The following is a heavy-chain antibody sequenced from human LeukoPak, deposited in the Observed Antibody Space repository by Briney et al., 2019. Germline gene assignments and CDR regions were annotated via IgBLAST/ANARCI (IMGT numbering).Heavy chain of an antibody. CDR2: INPNSGGT. D-gene: IGHD6-19*01. J-gene: IGHJ4*02. CDR1: GYTFTGYY. V-gene: IGHV1-2*02. CDR3: ARALTRYSTAWYGY. Sequence: ASVKVSCKASGYTFTGYYMHWVRQAPGQGLEWMGWINPNSGGTNYAQKFQGRVTMTRDTSITTAYMDLSSLTSDDTALYYCARALTRYSTAWYGYWGQGTLVTVSS.